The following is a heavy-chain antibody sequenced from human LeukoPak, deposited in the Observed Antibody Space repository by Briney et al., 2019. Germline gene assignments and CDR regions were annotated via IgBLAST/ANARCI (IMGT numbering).Heavy chain of an antibody. J-gene: IGHJ2*01. V-gene: IGHV3-23*01. CDR3: ARGVVPPAMRYWCFDF. D-gene: IGHD2-2*01. Sequence: GSLRLSCAASGFTFNSYAMNWVRQAPGKGLEWVSAISGGGGATYYADSVKGRFTISRDNSKNTLYLQMNSLRAEDTATYYCARGVVPPAMRYWCFDFWGRGTLVTVSS. CDR2: ISGGGGAT. CDR1: GFTFNSYA.